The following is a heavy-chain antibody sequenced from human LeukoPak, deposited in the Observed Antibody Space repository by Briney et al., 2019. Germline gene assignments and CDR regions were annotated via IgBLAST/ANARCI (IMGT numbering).Heavy chain of an antibody. CDR2: ITYSGST. CDR3: ARDQGGL. V-gene: IGHV4-34*01. Sequence: SETLSLTCAVYVGSFSDYSWSWIRQSPGKGLEWIGEITYSGSTNYNPSLKSRVTISIDTSKNQFSLKVTSLTAADTAVYHCARDQGGLWGQGTLVTVSS. J-gene: IGHJ4*02. CDR1: VGSFSDYS. D-gene: IGHD2-2*01.